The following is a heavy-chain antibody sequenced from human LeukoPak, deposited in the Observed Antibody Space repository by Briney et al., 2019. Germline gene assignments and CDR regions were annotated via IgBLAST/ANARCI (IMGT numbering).Heavy chain of an antibody. Sequence: RSGGSLRLSCAASGFTFSSHGMHWVRQAPGMGLEWVALILYDGSNEYYADSVQGRFTTSRDSSRNTLYLQMNSLRAEDTAVYYCAKDGTGGYYYLDYWGQGTLVTVSS. D-gene: IGHD3-22*01. CDR2: ILYDGSNE. CDR3: AKDGTGGYYYLDY. J-gene: IGHJ4*02. V-gene: IGHV3-30*18. CDR1: GFTFSSHG.